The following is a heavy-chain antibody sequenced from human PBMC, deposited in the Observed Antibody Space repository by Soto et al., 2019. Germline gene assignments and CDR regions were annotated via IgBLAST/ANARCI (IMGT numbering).Heavy chain of an antibody. Sequence: GGSLRLSCAASGFTFSSYAMSCVRQAPGKGLEWVSAISGSGGSTYYADSVKGRFTISRDNSKNTLYLQMNSLRAEDTAVYYCAKELEWAYPFLYDYYGMDVWGQGTTVTVS. CDR3: AKELEWAYPFLYDYYGMDV. D-gene: IGHD1-26*01. J-gene: IGHJ6*02. V-gene: IGHV3-23*01. CDR2: ISGSGGST. CDR1: GFTFSSYA.